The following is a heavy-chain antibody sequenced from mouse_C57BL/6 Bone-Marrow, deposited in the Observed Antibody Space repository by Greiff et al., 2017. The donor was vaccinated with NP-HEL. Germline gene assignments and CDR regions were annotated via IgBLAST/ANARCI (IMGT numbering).Heavy chain of an antibody. Sequence: QVQLQQPGAELVKPGASVKMSCKASGYTFTSYWITWVKQRPGQGLEWIGDIYPGSGSTNYNEKFKSKATLTVDTSSSTAYMQRSSLTSEDSAVYYCARGYYGSSPYWYFDVWGTGTTVAVSS. J-gene: IGHJ1*03. CDR3: ARGYYGSSPYWYFDV. CDR2: IYPGSGST. V-gene: IGHV1-55*01. CDR1: GYTFTSYW. D-gene: IGHD1-1*01.